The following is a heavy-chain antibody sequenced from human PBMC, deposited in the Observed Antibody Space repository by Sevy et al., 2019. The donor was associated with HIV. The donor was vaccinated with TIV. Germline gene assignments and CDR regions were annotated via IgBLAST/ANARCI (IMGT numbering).Heavy chain of an antibody. Sequence: ASVKVSCKASGYIFTSYGISWVRQAPRQGLEWMGWINGNNGNTNYVQNLQGRVTMTTDTSTNTAYMELRSPRSDDTAVYYCARDGYDGSGYQRGLFDFWGQGTLVTVSS. CDR1: GYIFTSYG. V-gene: IGHV1-18*01. D-gene: IGHD3-22*01. CDR2: INGNNGNT. CDR3: ARDGYDGSGYQRGLFDF. J-gene: IGHJ4*02.